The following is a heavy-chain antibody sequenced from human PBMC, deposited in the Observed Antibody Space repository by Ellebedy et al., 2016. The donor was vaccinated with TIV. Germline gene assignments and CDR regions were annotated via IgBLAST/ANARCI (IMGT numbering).Heavy chain of an antibody. CDR1: GFTFSTYA. V-gene: IGHV3-23*01. CDR2: ISGSGEST. D-gene: IGHD2/OR15-2a*01. Sequence: GESLKISCAASGFTFSTYAMSWVRQAPGKGLEWISSISGSGESTYYAGSVKGRFSISRDNSKDTLYLQMNSLTAEDTALYYCAQDGPGVYRPRDCWGQGTLVTVSS. CDR3: AQDGPGVYRPRDC. J-gene: IGHJ4*02.